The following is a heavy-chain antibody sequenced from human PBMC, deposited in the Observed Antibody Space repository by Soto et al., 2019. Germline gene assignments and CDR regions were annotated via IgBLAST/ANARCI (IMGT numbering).Heavy chain of an antibody. J-gene: IGHJ4*02. Sequence: LRLSCAASGFTFSSYGMHWVRQAPGKGLEWVAVISYDGSNKYYADAVKGRFTISRDNSKNTMYLQMNSLRAEDTAVYYCAEAGLSGYTLVYFDYWGQGTLVTVSS. CDR1: GFTFSSYG. CDR2: ISYDGSNK. CDR3: AEAGLSGYTLVYFDY. D-gene: IGHD3-22*01. V-gene: IGHV3-30*18.